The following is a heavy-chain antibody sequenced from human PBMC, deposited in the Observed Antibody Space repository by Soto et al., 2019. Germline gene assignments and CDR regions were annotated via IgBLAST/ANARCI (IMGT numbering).Heavy chain of an antibody. CDR1: GGTFSSYA. D-gene: IGHD3-9*01. CDR2: IIPIFGTA. CDR3: ARGPRPYDILTGYQHPRIDYYYYYMDV. Sequence: ASVKVSCKASGGTFSSYAISWVRQAPGQGLEWMGGIIPIFGTANYAQKFQGRVTITADESTSTAYMELSSLRSEDTAVYYCARGPRPYDILTGYQHPRIDYYYYYMDVWGKGTTVTVSS. J-gene: IGHJ6*03. V-gene: IGHV1-69*13.